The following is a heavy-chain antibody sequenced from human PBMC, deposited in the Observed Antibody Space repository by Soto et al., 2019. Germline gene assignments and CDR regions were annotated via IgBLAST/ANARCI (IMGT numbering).Heavy chain of an antibody. D-gene: IGHD6-13*01. J-gene: IGHJ5*02. CDR1: GDTFTSYY. V-gene: IGHV1-46*01. CDR3: ARDGGQQLVQGWFDP. CDR2: VNPHGGST. Sequence: GASVKVSCKAPGDTFTSYYLNCVRQAPGQGIEWMGVVNPHGGSTKYAQKFQGRVTITRDTSASTAYMELSSLRSEDTAVYYCARDGGQQLVQGWFDPWGQGTLVTAPQ.